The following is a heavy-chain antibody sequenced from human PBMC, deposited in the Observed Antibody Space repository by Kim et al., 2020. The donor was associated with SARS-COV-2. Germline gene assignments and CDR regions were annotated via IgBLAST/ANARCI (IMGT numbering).Heavy chain of an antibody. V-gene: IGHV3-48*02. J-gene: IGHJ6*02. D-gene: IGHD2-15*01. CDR2: ISSSSSLI. CDR1: GFTFSTYN. CDR3: ARGSQDIVGMDYVYAMDV. Sequence: GGSLRLSFAASGFTFSTYNMNWVRQAPGRGLEWVSYISSSSSLIYYADSVKGRFTLSRDNAKNSLYLQMNSLRDDDTAVYYCARGSQDIVGMDYVYAMDVWGQGTTVTVSS.